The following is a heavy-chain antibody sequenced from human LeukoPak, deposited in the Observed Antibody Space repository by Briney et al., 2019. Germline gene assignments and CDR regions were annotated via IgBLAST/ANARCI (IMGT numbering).Heavy chain of an antibody. Sequence: GGSLRLSCAASGFTFSSSWMSWVRQAPGKGLEWVVNIKPDGSEKYYVDSVKGRFTISRDNAKNSLYLQMNSLRAEDTAVYYCARYGFYYFDYWGQGTLVTVSS. CDR1: GFTFSSSW. D-gene: IGHD3-10*01. CDR3: ARYGFYYFDY. J-gene: IGHJ4*02. CDR2: IKPDGSEK. V-gene: IGHV3-7*01.